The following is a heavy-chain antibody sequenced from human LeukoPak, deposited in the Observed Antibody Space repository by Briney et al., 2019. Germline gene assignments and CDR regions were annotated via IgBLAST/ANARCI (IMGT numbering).Heavy chain of an antibody. Sequence: SETLSLTCAVYGGSFSGYYWSWIRQPPGKGLEWIGEINHSGSTNYNPSLKSRVTISVDTSKNQFSLKLSSVTAADTAVYYRARGFLTIFGVGMDVWGKGTTVTVSS. D-gene: IGHD3-3*01. J-gene: IGHJ6*04. CDR2: INHSGST. V-gene: IGHV4-34*01. CDR3: ARGFLTIFGVGMDV. CDR1: GGSFSGYY.